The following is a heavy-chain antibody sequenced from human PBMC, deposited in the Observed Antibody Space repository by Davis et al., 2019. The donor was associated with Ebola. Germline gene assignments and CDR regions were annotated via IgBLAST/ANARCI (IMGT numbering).Heavy chain of an antibody. D-gene: IGHD3-3*01. CDR3: ARQGWSGYSLRHWLDP. Sequence: SETLSLTCAVYGGSFSGYYWSWIRQPPGKGLEWSGEINHSGSTNYNPSLKSRVTISVDTSKDQFSLKLRSVTAADTAVYYCARQGWSGYSLRHWLDPWGRGTLVTVSS. J-gene: IGHJ5*02. CDR1: GGSFSGYY. V-gene: IGHV4-34*01. CDR2: INHSGST.